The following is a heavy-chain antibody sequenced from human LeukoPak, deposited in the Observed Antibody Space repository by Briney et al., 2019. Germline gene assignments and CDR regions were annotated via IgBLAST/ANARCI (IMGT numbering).Heavy chain of an antibody. CDR3: AKEIDTLGTNAFDI. J-gene: IGHJ3*02. V-gene: IGHV3-43*02. D-gene: IGHD2-15*01. CDR2: ISGDGGST. Sequence: GVSLRLSCAASGFTFYDYAMHWVRQAPGKGLEWVSLISGDGGSTYYADSVRGGFTISRDNSKNSLYLQMDSLRTEDTAFYYCAKEIDTLGTNAFDIWGQGTMVTVSS. CDR1: GFTFYDYA.